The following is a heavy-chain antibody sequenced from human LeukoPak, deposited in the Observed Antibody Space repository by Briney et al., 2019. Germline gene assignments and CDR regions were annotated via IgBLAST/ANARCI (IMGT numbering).Heavy chain of an antibody. V-gene: IGHV4-39*07. J-gene: IGHJ4*02. CDR1: GGSISSSSYY. CDR3: ACWFGELGAFFDY. D-gene: IGHD3-10*01. Sequence: SETLSLTCTVSGGSISSSSYYWGWIRQPPGKGLEWIGSIYYSGSTYYNPSLKSRVAISVDTSKNQFSLKLGSVTAADTAVYYCACWFGELGAFFDYWGQGTLVTVSS. CDR2: IYYSGST.